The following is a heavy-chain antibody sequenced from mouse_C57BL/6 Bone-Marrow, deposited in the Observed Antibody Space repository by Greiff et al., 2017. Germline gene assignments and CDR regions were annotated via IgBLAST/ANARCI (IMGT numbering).Heavy chain of an antibody. V-gene: IGHV1-26*01. J-gene: IGHJ4*01. CDR2: INPNNGGT. Sequence: EVQLQQSGPELVKPGASVKISCKASGYTFTDYYMNWVKQSHGKSLEWIGDINPNNGGTSYNQKFKGKATLTVDKSSSTAYMELRSLTSEDSAVYYCARGGDYAMDYWGKGTSVTVSS. CDR3: ARGGDYAMDY. CDR1: GYTFTDYY.